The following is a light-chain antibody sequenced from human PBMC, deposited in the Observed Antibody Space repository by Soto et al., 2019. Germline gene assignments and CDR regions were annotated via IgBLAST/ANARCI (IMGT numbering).Light chain of an antibody. CDR2: GAS. V-gene: IGKV3-20*01. CDR1: QSVSSNY. J-gene: IGKJ4*01. CDR3: QQYGTSHT. Sequence: EIVLTQSPGTLSLSPGERATLSCRASQSVSSNYLAWYQQRPGQAPRLLIYGASSRATGIPDRFSGSGSGTDFTLTISRLEPEDFAVFYCQQYGTSHTFGGGTQVEIK.